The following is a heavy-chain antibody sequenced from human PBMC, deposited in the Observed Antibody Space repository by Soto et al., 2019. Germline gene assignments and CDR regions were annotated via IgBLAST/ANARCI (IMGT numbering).Heavy chain of an antibody. Sequence: DVQLLESGGSLVQPGGSLRLSCAASGFTFNAYSLSWVRQAPGKGLEWVSAISTSGGSTYYTDSVKGRFTISRDNSQNTLYLQMNSLRGADTAVYYCARPDGATYNFRYWGQGTLVTVSS. CDR3: ARPDGATYNFRY. V-gene: IGHV3-23*01. CDR1: GFTFNAYS. CDR2: ISTSGGST. J-gene: IGHJ4*02. D-gene: IGHD1-1*01.